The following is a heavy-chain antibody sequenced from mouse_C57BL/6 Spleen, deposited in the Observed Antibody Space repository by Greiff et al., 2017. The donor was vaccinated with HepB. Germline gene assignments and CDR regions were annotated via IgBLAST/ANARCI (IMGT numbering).Heavy chain of an antibody. CDR1: GFSLTSYG. Sequence: VKLMESGPGLVAPSQSLSITCTVSGFSLTSYGVHWVRQPPGKGLEWLVVIWSDGSTTYNSALKSRLSISKDNSKSQVFLKMNSLQTDDTAMYYCARHGDYYGRGYAMDYWGQGTSVTVSS. CDR3: ARHGDYYGRGYAMDY. J-gene: IGHJ4*01. V-gene: IGHV2-6-1*01. CDR2: IWSDGST. D-gene: IGHD1-1*01.